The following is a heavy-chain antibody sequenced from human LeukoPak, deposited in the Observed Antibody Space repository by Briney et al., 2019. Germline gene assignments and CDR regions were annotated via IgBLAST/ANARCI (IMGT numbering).Heavy chain of an antibody. D-gene: IGHD4-17*01. CDR3: AGRDDSGDYGFDY. Sequence: KPGGSLRLSCAASGFTFSSYSMNWVRQAPGKGLEWVSSISSSSSYIYYADSVKGRFTISSDNANNSLYLQMNSLRAEGTAVYYCAGRDDSGDYGFDYWGQGTLVTVSS. V-gene: IGHV3-21*01. CDR2: ISSSSSYI. CDR1: GFTFSSYS. J-gene: IGHJ4*02.